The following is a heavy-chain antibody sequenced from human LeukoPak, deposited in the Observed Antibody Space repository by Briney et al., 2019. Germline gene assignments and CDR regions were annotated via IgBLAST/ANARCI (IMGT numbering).Heavy chain of an antibody. CDR1: GFTVSSNC. V-gene: IGHV3-66*04. CDR2: IYSGGST. D-gene: IGHD3-3*02. J-gene: IGHJ4*02. CDR3: ARRPAQTFYYFDY. Sequence: GGSLRLSCAASGFTVSSNCMSWVRQAPGKGLEWVPVIYSGGSTYYADSVKGRFTISRDNSKNTLYLQMNSLRAEDTAVYYCARRPAQTFYYFDYWGQGTLVTVSS.